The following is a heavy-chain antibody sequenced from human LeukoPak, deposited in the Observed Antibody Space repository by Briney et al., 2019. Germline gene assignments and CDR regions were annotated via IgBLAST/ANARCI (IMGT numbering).Heavy chain of an antibody. J-gene: IGHJ4*02. Sequence: GGSLRLSCAASGFTFSSYAMSWVRQAPGKGLEWVSAISGSGGSTYYADSVKGRFSISRDNSRDTLNLQMNSLRAEDTAIYYCVQSTAWYRSSWYLIYWGQGILVTVSS. CDR1: GFTFSSYA. V-gene: IGHV3-23*01. D-gene: IGHD6-13*01. CDR2: ISGSGGST. CDR3: VQSTAWYRSSWYLIY.